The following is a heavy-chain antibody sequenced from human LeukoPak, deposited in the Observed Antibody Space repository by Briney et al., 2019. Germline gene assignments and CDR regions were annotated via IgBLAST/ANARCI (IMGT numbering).Heavy chain of an antibody. J-gene: IGHJ4*02. V-gene: IGHV3-66*02. CDR3: ARDSAVAGLFDH. CDR1: GFTVSSNY. CDR2: IYSGGST. D-gene: IGHD6-19*01. Sequence: GGSLRLSCAASGFTVSSNYMSWVRQAPGKGLEWVSVIYSGGSTYYADSVKGRFTISRDNSKNTLYLQMNSLRAEDTAVYYCARDSAVAGLFDHWGQGTLVTVPS.